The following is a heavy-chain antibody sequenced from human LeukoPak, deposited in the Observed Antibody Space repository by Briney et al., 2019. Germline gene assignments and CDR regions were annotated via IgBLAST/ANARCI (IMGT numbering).Heavy chain of an antibody. V-gene: IGHV3-30*18. CDR3: AKYGDYGGIDY. D-gene: IGHD4-17*01. Sequence: GGSLRLSCAASGFTFSSYGMYGVRQAPGKGLEWVAVISYDGSNKYYADSVKGRFTISRDNSKNTLYLQMNSLRAEDTAVYYCAKYGDYGGIDYWGQGTLVTVSS. CDR1: GFTFSSYG. CDR2: ISYDGSNK. J-gene: IGHJ4*02.